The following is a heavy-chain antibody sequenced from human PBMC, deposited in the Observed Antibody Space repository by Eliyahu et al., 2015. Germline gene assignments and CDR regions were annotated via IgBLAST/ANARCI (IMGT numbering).Heavy chain of an antibody. CDR1: GGSISGYY. CDR2: MNLSGXT. D-gene: IGHD5-12*01. Sequence: QVQLQQWGAGLLKPSETLSLTCGVXGGSISGYYWSWIRQAPGKGPGWVXEMNLSGXTRYNPSLKSRVTISVDTSKNQSSLKLTSVTAAVTAVYYCARDGYSXKNEYWGQGTLVTVSS. CDR3: ARDGYSXKNEY. J-gene: IGHJ4*02. V-gene: IGHV4-34*01.